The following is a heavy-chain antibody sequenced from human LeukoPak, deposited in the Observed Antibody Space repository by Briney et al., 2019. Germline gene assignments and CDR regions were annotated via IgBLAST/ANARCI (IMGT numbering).Heavy chain of an antibody. CDR1: GGSISSYY. CDR3: ARDSSSSWYWTEWGSGAFDI. V-gene: IGHV4-59*12. CDR2: IYYSGST. D-gene: IGHD6-13*01. Sequence: PSETLSLTWTVSGGSISSYYWGWIRQPPGKGLEWIGYIYYSGSTNYNPSLKSRVTISVDTSKNQFSLKLSSVTDADTAVYYCARDSSSSWYWTEWGSGAFDIWGQGTMVTVSS. J-gene: IGHJ3*02.